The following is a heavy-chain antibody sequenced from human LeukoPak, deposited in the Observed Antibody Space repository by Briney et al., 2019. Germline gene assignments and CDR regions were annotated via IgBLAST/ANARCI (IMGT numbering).Heavy chain of an antibody. CDR3: ARRLAVTGRYYFDN. V-gene: IGHV4-59*08. CDR2: IYYSGST. J-gene: IGHJ4*02. CDR1: GGSISTYY. Sequence: SETLSLTCTVAGGSISTYYWTWIRQPPRKGLEWIGYIYYSGSTKYNPSLESRVTISLDMSKNQFSLRLSSVTAADTAVYYCARRLAVTGRYYFDNWGQGTLVTVSS. D-gene: IGHD6-19*01.